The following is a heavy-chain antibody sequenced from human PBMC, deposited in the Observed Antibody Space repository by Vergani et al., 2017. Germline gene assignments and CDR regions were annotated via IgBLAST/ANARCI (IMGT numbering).Heavy chain of an antibody. Sequence: EVQLVPSGAEVKKPGESLTISCKGSGYSFTNYWIGWVRQVPGKGLEWMGIIYPGDSDTIYSPSFQGKVTISADKSISAAYLQWSSLKASDTAMYYCARRSWGGSYYYGMDVWGQGTTVTVSS. CDR3: ARRSWGGSYYYGMDV. CDR1: GYSFTNYW. J-gene: IGHJ6*02. V-gene: IGHV5-51*01. CDR2: IYPGDSDT. D-gene: IGHD6-25*01.